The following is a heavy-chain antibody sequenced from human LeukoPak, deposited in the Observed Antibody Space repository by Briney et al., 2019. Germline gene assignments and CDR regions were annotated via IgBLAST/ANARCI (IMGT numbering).Heavy chain of an antibody. Sequence: PSETLSLTCTVSGGSISRYYWSWIRQPPGKGLEWIGFIYYIGSANYNPSLKSRVTISVDTSKNQFSLKLSSVTAADTAVYYCARVRFGYSYDRYDAFDIWGQGTMVTVSS. CDR2: IYYIGSA. V-gene: IGHV4-59*01. CDR1: GGSISRYY. CDR3: ARVRFGYSYDRYDAFDI. D-gene: IGHD5-18*01. J-gene: IGHJ3*02.